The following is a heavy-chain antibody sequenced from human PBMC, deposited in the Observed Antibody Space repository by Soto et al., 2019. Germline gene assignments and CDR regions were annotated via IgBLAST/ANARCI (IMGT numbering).Heavy chain of an antibody. CDR3: ARVGGDYDILTGDNWFDP. D-gene: IGHD3-9*01. V-gene: IGHV1-18*04. CDR1: GYTFTSYG. J-gene: IGHJ5*02. CDR2: ISAYNGNT. Sequence: GASVKVSCKASGYTFTSYGISWVRQAPGQGLEWMGWISAYNGNTNYAQKLQGRVTMTTDTSTSTAYMELRSLRSDDTAVYYCARVGGDYDILTGDNWFDPWGQGTLVTVS.